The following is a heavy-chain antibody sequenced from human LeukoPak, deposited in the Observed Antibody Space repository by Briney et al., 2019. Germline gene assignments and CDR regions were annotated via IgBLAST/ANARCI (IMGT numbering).Heavy chain of an antibody. V-gene: IGHV3-74*01. CDR2: INTDGSNT. Sequence: GGSLRLSCAASGFTFSRFWMHWVRQAPGKGLVWVSRINTDGSNTIYADSVKGRFTISRDNAKNTLYLQMNSLRAEDTTVYYCARDQSIAGPTTADYWGQGTLVTVSS. CDR3: ARDQSIAGPTTADY. J-gene: IGHJ4*02. D-gene: IGHD1-26*01. CDR1: GFTFSRFW.